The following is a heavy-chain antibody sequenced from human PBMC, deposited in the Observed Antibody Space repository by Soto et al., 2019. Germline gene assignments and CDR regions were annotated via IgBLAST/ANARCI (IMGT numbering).Heavy chain of an antibody. D-gene: IGHD2-2*01. J-gene: IGHJ6*02. Sequence: QVQLVQSGAEVKKPGASVKVSCKTSGYTFTSYGINWVRQAPGQGLEWMGWISGKTGKTSYAQKLQGRVTITADTSTSTAYMELRSLRSDDMAVYYCARVPREIILVGMDVWGQGTTVTVSS. V-gene: IGHV1-18*03. CDR2: ISGKTGKT. CDR3: ARVPREIILVGMDV. CDR1: GYTFTSYG.